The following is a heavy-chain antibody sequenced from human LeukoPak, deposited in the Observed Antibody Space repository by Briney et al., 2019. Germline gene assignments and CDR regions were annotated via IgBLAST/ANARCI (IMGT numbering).Heavy chain of an antibody. J-gene: IGHJ5*02. CDR2: ISGDGSIT. D-gene: IGHD3-10*01. CDR1: GFTISGYW. Sequence: GGSLRLSCAASGFTISGYWMHWVRQAPGKGLVWVSRISGDGSITAYADSVKGRFTISRDNSKNTLYLQMNSLRGEDTAVYYCARLWFGESNWFDPWGQGTLVTVSS. CDR3: ARLWFGESNWFDP. V-gene: IGHV3-74*01.